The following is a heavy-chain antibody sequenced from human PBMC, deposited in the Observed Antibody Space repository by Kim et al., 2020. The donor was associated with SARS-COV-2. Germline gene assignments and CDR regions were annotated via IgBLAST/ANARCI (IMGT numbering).Heavy chain of an antibody. Sequence: SETLSLTCTVSGGSISSSSYFWGWIRQPPGKGLEWVGSIYYSGNTYYNPSLKSRVTISVDTSKNQFSLKLSSVTAADTAVYYCARQSSGWYSSSNWFDPWGQGILVTVSS. J-gene: IGHJ5*02. V-gene: IGHV4-39*01. CDR2: IYYSGNT. D-gene: IGHD6-19*01. CDR3: ARQSSGWYSSSNWFDP. CDR1: GGSISSSSYF.